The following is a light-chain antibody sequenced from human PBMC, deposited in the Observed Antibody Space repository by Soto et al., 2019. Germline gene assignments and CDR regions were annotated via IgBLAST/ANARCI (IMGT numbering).Light chain of an antibody. V-gene: IGKV1-5*03. J-gene: IGKJ1*01. CDR3: QQYNSYPWT. CDR1: QSISSW. Sequence: DIQMTQSPSTLSASVGDRVTITCRASQSISSWLAWYQQKPGKAPKLLIYKASSLASGVPSRFSGSGSGTEVTLTISSLQPDEFATYYCQQYNSYPWTFGQWTKVEIK. CDR2: KAS.